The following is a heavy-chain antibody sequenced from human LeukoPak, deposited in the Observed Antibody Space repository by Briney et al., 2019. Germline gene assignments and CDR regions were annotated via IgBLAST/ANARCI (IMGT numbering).Heavy chain of an antibody. CDR3: ARDEPEMDTAMVKVGHNWFDP. J-gene: IGHJ5*02. CDR2: INHSGST. CDR1: GGSFSGYY. D-gene: IGHD5-18*01. Sequence: TSETLSLTCAVYGGSFSGYYWSWIRQPPGKGLEWIGEINHSGSTNYNPSLKSRVTISVDTSKNQFSLKLSSVTAADTAVYYCARDEPEMDTAMVKVGHNWFDPWGQGTLVTVSS. V-gene: IGHV4-34*01.